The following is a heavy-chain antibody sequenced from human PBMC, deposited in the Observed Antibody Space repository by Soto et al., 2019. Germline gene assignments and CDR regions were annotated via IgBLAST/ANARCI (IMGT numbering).Heavy chain of an antibody. Sequence: PSETLSLTCTVSGGSISSGDYYWSWIRQPPGKGLEWIGYIYYSGSTYYNPSLKSRVTISVDTSKNRFSLKLSSVTAADTAVYYCARGVVGTAAAGNFDYWGQGTLVTVSS. V-gene: IGHV4-30-4*01. J-gene: IGHJ4*02. CDR3: ARGVVGTAAAGNFDY. CDR2: IYYSGST. CDR1: GGSISSGDYY. D-gene: IGHD6-13*01.